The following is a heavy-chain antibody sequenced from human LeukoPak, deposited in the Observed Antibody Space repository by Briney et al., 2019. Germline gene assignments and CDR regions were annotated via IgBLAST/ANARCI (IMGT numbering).Heavy chain of an antibody. D-gene: IGHD2-15*01. Sequence: SETLSLTCTVSGGSISSGSYYWSWIRQPAGKGLEWIGRIYTSGSTNHNPPLKSRVSMSVDTSKNQFSLNLSSVTAADTAVYHCARLLAGCPGGRCRAHFDYWGQGTLVTVSS. CDR3: ARLLAGCPGGRCRAHFDY. J-gene: IGHJ4*02. CDR1: GGSISSGSYY. V-gene: IGHV4-61*02. CDR2: IYTSGST.